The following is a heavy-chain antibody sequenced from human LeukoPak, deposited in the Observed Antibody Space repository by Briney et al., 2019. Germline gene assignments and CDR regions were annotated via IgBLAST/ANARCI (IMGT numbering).Heavy chain of an antibody. Sequence: SETLSLTCTVSGGSISSYYWSWIRQPPGKGLEWIGYIYTSGSTNYNPSLKSRVTISVVTSKNQFSLKLSAVTAADTAVYYCARYEYDSCGYYAYYFDYWGRGTVVTVSS. CDR2: IYTSGST. V-gene: IGHV4-4*09. J-gene: IGHJ4*02. CDR1: GGSISSYY. CDR3: ARYEYDSCGYYAYYFDY. D-gene: IGHD3-22*01.